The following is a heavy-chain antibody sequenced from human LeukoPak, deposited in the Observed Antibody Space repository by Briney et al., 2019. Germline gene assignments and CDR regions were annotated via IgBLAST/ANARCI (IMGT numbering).Heavy chain of an antibody. CDR2: IYYSGST. CDR1: GGAISRSSYY. Sequence: PSETVSLTCTVSGGAISRSSYYWGWLRQPPGKGLEWIGSIYYSGSTYYNPSLKSRVTISVDTSKNQFSLKLSSVTAADTAVYYCARHAGTLHPITIFGPWGQGTLVTVSS. V-gene: IGHV4-39*01. CDR3: ARHAGTLHPITIFGP. D-gene: IGHD3-3*01. J-gene: IGHJ5*02.